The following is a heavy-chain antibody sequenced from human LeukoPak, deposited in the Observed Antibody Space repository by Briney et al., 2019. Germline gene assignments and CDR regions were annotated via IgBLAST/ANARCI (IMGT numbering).Heavy chain of an antibody. CDR3: AITRYHLSIGCLEN. D-gene: IGHD2-2*01. CDR2: IYHSGST. CDR1: GYSISSGYY. V-gene: IGHV4-38-2*01. J-gene: IGHJ4*02. Sequence: SETLSLTCGVSGYSISSGYYWGWVRQPPGKGVEWIGSIYHSGSTYYNPSLKSRVTMSVDTSKNQFSLRLNSVTAADTAVYYCAITRYHLSIGCLENWRQATLVTVSS.